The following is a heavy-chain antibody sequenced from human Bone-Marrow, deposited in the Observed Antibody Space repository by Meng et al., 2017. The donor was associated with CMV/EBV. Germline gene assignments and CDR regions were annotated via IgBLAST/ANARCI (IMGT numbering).Heavy chain of an antibody. D-gene: IGHD2-2*01. CDR3: ATVGEYPYYFDY. CDR2: FDPEDGET. V-gene: IGHV1-24*01. J-gene: IGHJ4*02. CDR1: GYTLTELS. Sequence: QVQLVQSGAEGKKPGASVKVSCKVSGYTLTELSMHWVRQAPGKGLEWMGGFDPEDGETIYARKFQGRVTMTEDTSTDTAYMELSSLRSEDTAVYYCATVGEYPYYFDYWGQGTLVTVSS.